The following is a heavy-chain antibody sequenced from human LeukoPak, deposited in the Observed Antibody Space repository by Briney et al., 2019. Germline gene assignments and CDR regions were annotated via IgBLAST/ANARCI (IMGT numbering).Heavy chain of an antibody. CDR1: GGSISSGGYY. V-gene: IGHV4-31*03. J-gene: IGHJ4*02. Sequence: SQTLSLTCTVSGGSISSGGYYWSWIRQHPGKGLEWIGYIYYSGSTYYNPSLKSRVTISVDTSKNQFSLKLSSVTAADTAVYYCAVGLYDSSGPESSYLDYWGQGTLVTVSS. D-gene: IGHD3-22*01. CDR3: AVGLYDSSGPESSYLDY. CDR2: IYYSGST.